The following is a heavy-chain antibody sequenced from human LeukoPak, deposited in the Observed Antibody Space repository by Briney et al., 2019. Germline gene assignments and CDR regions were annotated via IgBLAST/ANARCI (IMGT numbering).Heavy chain of an antibody. V-gene: IGHV3-15*01. Sequence: GGSLRLSCAVSGFTFATYWMSWVRQAPGKGLEWVGRIKTKTDRGTTDYAEPVKGRFTISQDQSNTTPYLQMSRLKTGHSAVEYCGTCSAFDFWGRGTMVTVSP. CDR1: GFTFATYW. J-gene: IGHJ3*01. D-gene: IGHD1-14*01. CDR2: IKTKTDRGTT. CDR3: GTCSAFDF.